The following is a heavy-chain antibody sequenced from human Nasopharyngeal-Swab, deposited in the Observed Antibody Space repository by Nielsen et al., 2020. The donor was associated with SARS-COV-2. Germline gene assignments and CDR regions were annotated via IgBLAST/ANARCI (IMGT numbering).Heavy chain of an antibody. CDR2: ISWNSGSI. CDR1: GFTFDDYA. V-gene: IGHV3-9*01. D-gene: IGHD3-22*01. Sequence: GGSLRLSCAASGFTFDDYAMHWVRQAPGKGLEWVSGISWNSGSIGYADSVKGRFTISRDNAKNSLYLQMNSLRAEDTALYYCAKEVYYDSSGYSVAYWYFYLWGRGTLVTVSS. CDR3: AKEVYYDSSGYSVAYWYFYL. J-gene: IGHJ2*01.